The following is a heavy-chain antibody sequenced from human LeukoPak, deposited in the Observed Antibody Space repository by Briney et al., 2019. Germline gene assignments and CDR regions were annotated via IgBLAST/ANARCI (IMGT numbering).Heavy chain of an antibody. V-gene: IGHV3-7*01. D-gene: IGHD3-22*01. J-gene: IGHJ4*02. Sequence: GSLRLSCAASGFTFSNYYMTWVRQPPGKGLEWVANIKQDGSEKYYVDSVKGRFTISRDNAKNSLYLQMNSLRAEDTAVYYCARDLYRIVVVPHYFDYWGQGTLVTVSS. CDR3: ARDLYRIVVVPHYFDY. CDR1: GFTFSNYY. CDR2: IKQDGSEK.